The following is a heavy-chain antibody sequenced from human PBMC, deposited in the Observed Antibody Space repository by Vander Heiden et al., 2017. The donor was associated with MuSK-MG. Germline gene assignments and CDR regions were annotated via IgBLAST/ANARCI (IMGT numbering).Heavy chain of an antibody. CDR3: ATSRDPIYWYFDL. Sequence: QVQLQESGPGLVKPSETLSLTCTVSGGSISSYYWSWIRQPPGKGLEWIGYSYYSGSTNYNPSLKSRVTISADTSKNQFSLKLSSVTAADTAVYYCATSRDPIYWYFDLWGRGTLVTVSS. D-gene: IGHD2-2*01. CDR1: GGSISSYY. J-gene: IGHJ2*01. V-gene: IGHV4-59*01. CDR2: SYYSGST.